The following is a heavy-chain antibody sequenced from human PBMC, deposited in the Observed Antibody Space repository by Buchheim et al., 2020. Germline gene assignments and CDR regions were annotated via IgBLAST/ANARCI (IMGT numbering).Heavy chain of an antibody. CDR2: IGSSGTTI. J-gene: IGHJ4*02. CDR3: ATDTHYYDSSGYPTHYFGY. CDR1: GFTFINYG. Sequence: EVQLVESGGGLVQPGGSLRLSCAASGFTFINYGMHWVRQAPGKGLEWVSYIGSSGTTIYYADSVKGRFTISRDNAKNSLYLQMDSLGAEDTAVYYCATDTHYYDSSGYPTHYFGYWGQGTL. V-gene: IGHV3-48*03. D-gene: IGHD3-22*01.